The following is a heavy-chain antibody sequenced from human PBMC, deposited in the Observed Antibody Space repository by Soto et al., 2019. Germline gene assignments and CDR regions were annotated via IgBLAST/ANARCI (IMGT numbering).Heavy chain of an antibody. CDR1: GGTFSSYA. CDR3: VRDCSGGSCYGGNGAFDI. Sequence: GASVKVSCKASGGTFSSYAISWVRQAPGQGLEWMGGIIPIFGTANYAQKFQGRVTITADESTSTAYMELSSLRSEDTAVYYCVRDCSGGSCYGGNGAFDIWGQGTMVTVSS. CDR2: IIPIFGTA. V-gene: IGHV1-69*13. J-gene: IGHJ3*02. D-gene: IGHD2-15*01.